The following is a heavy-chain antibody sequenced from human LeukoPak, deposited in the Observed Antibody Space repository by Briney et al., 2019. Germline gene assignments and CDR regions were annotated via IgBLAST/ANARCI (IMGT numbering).Heavy chain of an antibody. Sequence: SETLSLTCTVSGGSISSYFWSWLRQPPGKRLEWIGYISYSGNTDYNPSLKSRVTLSVDTSKNRLSLKLSSVTAADTAVYYCARKSSRAGFNGYDYWYFDLWGRGTLVTVSS. CDR2: ISYSGNT. CDR1: GGSISSYF. D-gene: IGHD5-12*01. V-gene: IGHV4-59*08. J-gene: IGHJ2*01. CDR3: ARKSSRAGFNGYDYWYFDL.